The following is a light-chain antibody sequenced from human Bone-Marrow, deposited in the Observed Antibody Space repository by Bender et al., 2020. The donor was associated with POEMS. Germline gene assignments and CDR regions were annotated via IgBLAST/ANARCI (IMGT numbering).Light chain of an antibody. CDR1: SSDVGSYNL. CDR2: EDN. CDR3: CSYAGSSIYV. V-gene: IGLV2-23*01. Sequence: QSALTQPASVSGSPGQSITISCTGTSSDVGSYNLVSWYQQHPGKAPKLVIYEDNKRPSGVSNRLSGSKSGNTASLTISGLQAEDEADYHCCSYAGSSIYVFGTGTKVTVL. J-gene: IGLJ1*01.